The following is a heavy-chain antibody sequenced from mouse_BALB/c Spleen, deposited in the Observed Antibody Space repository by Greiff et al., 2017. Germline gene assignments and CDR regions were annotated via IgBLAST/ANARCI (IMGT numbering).Heavy chain of an antibody. D-gene: IGHD1-1*01. V-gene: IGHV1-18*01. CDR2: INPNNGGT. Sequence: EVQLQQSGPELVKPGASVKISCKSSGYTFTEYTMHWVKQSHGKSLEWIGGINPNNGGTSYNQKFKGKATLTVDKSSSTAYMELRSLTSEDSAVYYCAREAYGSSYDYAMDYWGQGTSVTVSS. J-gene: IGHJ4*01. CDR3: AREAYGSSYDYAMDY. CDR1: GYTFTEYT.